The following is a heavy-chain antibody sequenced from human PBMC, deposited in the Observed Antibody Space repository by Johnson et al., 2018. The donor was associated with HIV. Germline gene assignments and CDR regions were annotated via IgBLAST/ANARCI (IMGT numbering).Heavy chain of an antibody. CDR2: INWNGGST. D-gene: IGHD4-17*01. Sequence: EKLVESGGGVVRPGGSLRLSCAASGFTFDDYGMSWVRQAPGKGLEWVSGINWNGGSTGYADSVKGRFTISRDNSKNTLYLQMNSLRAEDTAVYYCARRTVTALFDIWGQGTLVTVSS. CDR3: ARRTVTALFDI. V-gene: IGHV3-20*04. CDR1: GFTFDDYG. J-gene: IGHJ3*02.